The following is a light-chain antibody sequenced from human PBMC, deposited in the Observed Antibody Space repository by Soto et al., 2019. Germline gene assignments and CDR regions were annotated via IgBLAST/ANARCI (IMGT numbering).Light chain of an antibody. V-gene: IGKV1-5*03. Sequence: DIQMTQSPSTLSASVGDRVTITCRASQSISSWVAWYQQKPGKAPKLLIYKASSLESGVPSRFSGSGSGTEFTLTISSLQPDDFATYYCQQYNSSLTFGGGTKVEIK. J-gene: IGKJ4*01. CDR2: KAS. CDR1: QSISSW. CDR3: QQYNSSLT.